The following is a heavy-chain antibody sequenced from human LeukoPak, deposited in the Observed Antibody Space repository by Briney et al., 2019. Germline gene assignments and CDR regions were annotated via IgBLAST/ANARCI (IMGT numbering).Heavy chain of an antibody. CDR3: AITDDYSIQRGGNYFDY. J-gene: IGHJ4*02. Sequence: ASVKVSCKASGYTFTGYYLHWVRQAPGQGLEWMGWIHPNSGDTKFAQKFQGRVTMTRDTSINTASMELSSLKPDDTAVYYCAITDDYSIQRGGNYFDYWGQGTLVTVSS. V-gene: IGHV1-2*02. CDR2: IHPNSGDT. CDR1: GYTFTGYY. D-gene: IGHD4-11*01.